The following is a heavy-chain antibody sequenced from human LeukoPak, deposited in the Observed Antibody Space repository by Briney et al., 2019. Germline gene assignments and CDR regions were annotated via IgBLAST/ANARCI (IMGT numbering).Heavy chain of an antibody. D-gene: IGHD2-15*01. V-gene: IGHV3-30-3*01. CDR1: GFTFSSYA. CDR2: ISYDGCNK. CDR3: ARDAPGYCSGGTCYNKWFDP. J-gene: IGHJ5*02. Sequence: GGSLRLSCAASGFTFSSYAMHWVRQAPGKGLEWVAVISYDGCNKYYADSVKGRFTISRDNSKNTLYLQMNSLRPEDTAVYYCARDAPGYCSGGTCYNKWFDPWGQGTLVAVSS.